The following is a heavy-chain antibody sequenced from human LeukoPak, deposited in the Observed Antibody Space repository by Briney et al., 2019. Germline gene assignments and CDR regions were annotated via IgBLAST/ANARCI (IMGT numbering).Heavy chain of an antibody. Sequence: SCKASGYTFTSYYMHWVRQAPGKGLEWVSYMSSSVTTIYYGDSVKGRFTISRDNIKNSLYLQMNSLRADDTAVYYCARESRYAFDIWGQGTMVTVSS. CDR3: ARESRYAFDI. CDR1: GYTFTSYY. V-gene: IGHV3-11*01. J-gene: IGHJ3*02. CDR2: MSSSVTTI.